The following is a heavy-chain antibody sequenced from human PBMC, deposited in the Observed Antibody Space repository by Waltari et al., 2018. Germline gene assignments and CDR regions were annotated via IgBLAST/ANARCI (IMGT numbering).Heavy chain of an antibody. D-gene: IGHD6-6*01. J-gene: IGHJ4*02. Sequence: QLQLQESGPGLVKPSETLSLTCTVSGNPIGNDNYHWAWVRQPPGKGLEWIGSIYYNGNTYYSPSLKSRVTISVDTSKNQFSLRLSSVTAADTAVYYCTTEYSSSSAYWGQGTLVTVSS. V-gene: IGHV4-39*02. CDR2: IYYNGNT. CDR3: TTEYSSSSAY. CDR1: GNPIGNDNYH.